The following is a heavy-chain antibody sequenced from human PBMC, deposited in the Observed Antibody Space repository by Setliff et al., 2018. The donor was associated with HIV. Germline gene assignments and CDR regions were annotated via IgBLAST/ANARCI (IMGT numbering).Heavy chain of an antibody. D-gene: IGHD3-22*01. CDR1: GYTFSRYA. J-gene: IGHJ3*02. Sequence: GASVKVSCKASGYTFSRYAMHWVRQAPGQRLEWMGWINAGNGNTKYSQKFQGRVTITRDTSANTAYMELSSLRSEDTAVYYCASDRGDTMILVVTTGAFDIWGQGTMVTV. V-gene: IGHV1-3*01. CDR3: ASDRGDTMILVVTTGAFDI. CDR2: INAGNGNT.